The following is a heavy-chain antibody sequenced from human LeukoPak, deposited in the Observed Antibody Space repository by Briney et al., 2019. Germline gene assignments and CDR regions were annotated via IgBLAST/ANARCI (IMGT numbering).Heavy chain of an antibody. Sequence: ASVKVSCKASGYTFTGYYMHWVRQAPGQGLEWMGWINPNSGGTNYAQKFQGRVTMTRDTSISTAYMELSRLRSDDTAVYYCARTPWYCSSTSCYVNWFDPWGQGTLVTDSS. J-gene: IGHJ5*02. D-gene: IGHD2-2*01. CDR2: INPNSGGT. CDR1: GYTFTGYY. V-gene: IGHV1-2*02. CDR3: ARTPWYCSSTSCYVNWFDP.